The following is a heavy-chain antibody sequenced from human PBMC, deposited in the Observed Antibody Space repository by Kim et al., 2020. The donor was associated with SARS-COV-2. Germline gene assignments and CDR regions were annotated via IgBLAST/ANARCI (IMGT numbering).Heavy chain of an antibody. V-gene: IGHV3-30*02. J-gene: IGHJ5*02. CDR3: AKELCGRGSCPEALDP. D-gene: IGHD2-15*01. Sequence: DAVEGRLTISRDTSKNTLYLQRSSLRVEDTAIYYCAKELCGRGSCPEALDPWGQGTLVTVSS.